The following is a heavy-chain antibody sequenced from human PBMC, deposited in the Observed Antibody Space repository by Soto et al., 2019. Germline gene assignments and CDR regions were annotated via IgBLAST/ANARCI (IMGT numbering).Heavy chain of an antibody. Sequence: QVQLVQSGAEVKKPGASVKVSCKASGGTFSSTAIDWVRQAPGQGLEWMGAIIPNFGTTNYAQKFQGRATITADESTSIVYMQLRSLRSEDTAVYYCARDPVDTSMLTGYYWMAVWGQGTTVTVSS. CDR3: ARDPVDTSMLTGYYWMAV. J-gene: IGHJ6*02. CDR2: IIPNFGTT. D-gene: IGHD5-18*01. CDR1: GGTFSSTA. V-gene: IGHV1-69*01.